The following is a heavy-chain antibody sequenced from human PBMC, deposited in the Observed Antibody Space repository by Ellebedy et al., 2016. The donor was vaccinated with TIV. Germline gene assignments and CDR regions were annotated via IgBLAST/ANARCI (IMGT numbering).Heavy chain of an antibody. CDR1: GGSISSSSYY. J-gene: IGHJ4*02. CDR3: ASTGLSGWYTFDY. D-gene: IGHD6-19*01. Sequence: SETLSLTXTVSGGSISSSSYYWGWIRQPPGKGLEWIGSIYYSGSTYYNPSLKSRVTISVDTSKNQFSLKLSSVTAADTAVYYCASTGLSGWYTFDYWGQGTLVTVSS. V-gene: IGHV4-39*01. CDR2: IYYSGST.